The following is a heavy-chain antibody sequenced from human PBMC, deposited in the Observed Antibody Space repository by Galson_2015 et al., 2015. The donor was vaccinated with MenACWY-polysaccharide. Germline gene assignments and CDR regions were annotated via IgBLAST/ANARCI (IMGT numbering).Heavy chain of an antibody. J-gene: IGHJ4*02. CDR3: ASQTWTGYFDY. V-gene: IGHV3-7*03. CDR2: IKQDGSER. D-gene: IGHD3-10*01. Sequence: SLRLSCAASGFTFSNYWMSWVRQAPGKGLEWVANIKQDGSERYYVDSVKGRFTISRGNAKTSLYLQMNSLRAEDTAMYYCASQTWTGYFDYWGQGILVTVSS. CDR1: GFTFSNYW.